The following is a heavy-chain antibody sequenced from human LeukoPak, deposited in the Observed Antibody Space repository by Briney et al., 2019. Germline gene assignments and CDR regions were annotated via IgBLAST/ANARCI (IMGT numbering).Heavy chain of an antibody. CDR2: ISAYNGNT. CDR1: GYTFTSYG. Sequence: ASVKVSCKASGYTFTSYGISWVRQAPGQGLEWMGWISAYNGNTNYAQKLQGRVTMTTDTSTSTAYMELRSLRSDDTAVYYCARAPYNWNDDAFDIWGQGTMVTVSS. V-gene: IGHV1-18*01. D-gene: IGHD1-1*01. CDR3: ARAPYNWNDDAFDI. J-gene: IGHJ3*02.